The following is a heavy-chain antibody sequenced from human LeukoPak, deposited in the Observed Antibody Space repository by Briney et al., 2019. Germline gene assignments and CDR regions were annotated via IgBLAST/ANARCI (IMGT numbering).Heavy chain of an antibody. V-gene: IGHV1-2*02. CDR1: GYTFTGYY. D-gene: IGHD2-8*01. CDR2: INPNSGGT. Sequence: GASVKVSCKASGYTFTGYYMHWVRQAPGQGLEWMGWINPNSGGTNYAQKCQGRVTMTRDMSISTAYMELSRLRSDDTAVYYCARDPPGYCTNGVCYGMDVWGKGTTVTVSS. CDR3: ARDPPGYCTNGVCYGMDV. J-gene: IGHJ6*04.